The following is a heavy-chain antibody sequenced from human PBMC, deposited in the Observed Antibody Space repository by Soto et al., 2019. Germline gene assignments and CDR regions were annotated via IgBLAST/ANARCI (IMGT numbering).Heavy chain of an antibody. J-gene: IGHJ4*02. V-gene: IGHV3-74*01. CDR1: GFTFRNYW. Sequence: GGSLRLSCAASGFTFRNYWMHWVRQAPGEGLVWVSRISGDGSRTSYADSVKGRFTVSRDNAKDTLYLQMNGLRAEDTAVYYCARDEATIFGVVITLTPNFDYWGQGTLVTVSS. CDR2: ISGDGSRT. CDR3: ARDEATIFGVVITLTPNFDY. D-gene: IGHD3-3*01.